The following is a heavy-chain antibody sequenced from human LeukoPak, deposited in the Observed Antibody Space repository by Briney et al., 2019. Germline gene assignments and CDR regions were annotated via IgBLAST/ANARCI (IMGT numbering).Heavy chain of an antibody. V-gene: IGHV4-39*01. CDR3: ARRGGEYQLHTVGSSSWTAERDWYFDL. J-gene: IGHJ2*01. D-gene: IGHD6-13*01. CDR2: IYYSGST. CDR1: GGSISSSSYY. Sequence: SETLSLTCTVSGGSISSSSYYWGWIRQPPGKGLEWIGSIYYSGSTYYNPSLKSRVTISVDTSKNQFSLKLSSVTAADTAVYHCARRGGEYQLHTVGSSSWTAERDWYFDLWGRGTLVTVSS.